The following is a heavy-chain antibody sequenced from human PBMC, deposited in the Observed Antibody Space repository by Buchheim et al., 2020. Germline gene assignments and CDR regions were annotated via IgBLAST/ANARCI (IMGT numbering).Heavy chain of an antibody. Sequence: QVQLVESGGGLVKPGGSLRLSCATSGFSFSDYYMSWIRQRPGKGLEWIGYIYHNGITYYNPSLKSRVILSIDTSTNQFSLKMSSVTAADTAVYYCARDVLNNWFDPWGQGTL. J-gene: IGHJ5*02. CDR2: IYHNGIT. V-gene: IGHV4-31*02. CDR3: ARDVLNNWFDP. CDR1: GFSFSDYY.